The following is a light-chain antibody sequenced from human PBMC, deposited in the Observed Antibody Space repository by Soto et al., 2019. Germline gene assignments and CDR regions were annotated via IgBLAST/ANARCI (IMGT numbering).Light chain of an antibody. CDR1: QSVSSSY. CDR2: GAS. V-gene: IGKV3-20*01. J-gene: IGKJ4*01. CDR3: QQDASAPLA. Sequence: EIVLTQSPGTLSLSPGERATLSCRASQSVSSSYLAWYQQKPGQAPRLLMFGASRRSTGIPDRFSVSGSGTDFTLTSSRLEPEACAVYYCQQDASAPLAFGGGTRVDVK.